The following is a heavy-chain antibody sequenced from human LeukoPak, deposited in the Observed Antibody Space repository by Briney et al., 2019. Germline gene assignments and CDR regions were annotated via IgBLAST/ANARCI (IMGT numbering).Heavy chain of an antibody. CDR1: GFTFSSYG. V-gene: IGHV3-30*18. D-gene: IGHD7-27*01. CDR2: ISYDGSNK. Sequence: GGSLGLSCAASGFTFSSYGMHWVRQAPGKGLEWVAVISYDGSNKYYADSVKGRFTISRDNSKNTLYLQMNSLRAEDTAVYYCAKVSGDGVDYWGQGTLVTVSS. J-gene: IGHJ4*02. CDR3: AKVSGDGVDY.